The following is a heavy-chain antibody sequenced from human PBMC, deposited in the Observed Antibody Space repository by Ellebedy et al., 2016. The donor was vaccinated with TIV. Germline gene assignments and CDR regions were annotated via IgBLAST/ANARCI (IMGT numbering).Heavy chain of an antibody. CDR2: INPAGGGT. V-gene: IGHV1-46*01. Sequence: ASVKVSCKASGYSFTNYYMHWVRQAPGQGLEWMAIINPAGGGTTYAQKFRGRVTVTRDTSTATVYMEVRSLKSEDTAVYYCARGASTVGYLYYFDNWGQGTLVTVSS. CDR3: ARGASTVGYLYYFDN. D-gene: IGHD6-25*01. CDR1: GYSFTNYY. J-gene: IGHJ4*02.